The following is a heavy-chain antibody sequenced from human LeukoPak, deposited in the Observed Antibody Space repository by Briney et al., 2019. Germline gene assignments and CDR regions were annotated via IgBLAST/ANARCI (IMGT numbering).Heavy chain of an antibody. CDR1: GFTFSNYW. D-gene: IGHD3-3*01. CDR2: IKSDGSNT. Sequence: GGSLRLSCAASGFTFSNYWMHWVRQAPGKGLVWVSRIKSDGSNTNYADSVKGRFTISRDNAKNTLHLQMNSLRAEYTAVYYCARGGYYGSGRYYFDSWGQGTLVTVSS. V-gene: IGHV3-74*01. CDR3: ARGGYYGSGRYYFDS. J-gene: IGHJ4*02.